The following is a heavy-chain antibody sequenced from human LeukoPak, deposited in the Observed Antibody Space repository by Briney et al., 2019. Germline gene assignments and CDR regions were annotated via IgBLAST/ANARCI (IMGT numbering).Heavy chain of an antibody. CDR1: GYTFTGYY. CDR3: ARVTMISTWYFDL. Sequence: ASVKVSCKASGYTFTGYYMHWVRQAPGQGLEWMGWINPNSGGTNYAQKFQGRVTMTRDTSISTAYMELSRLRSDDTAVYYCARVTMISTWYFDLWGRGTLVTVSS. V-gene: IGHV1-2*02. J-gene: IGHJ2*01. D-gene: IGHD3-22*01. CDR2: INPNSGGT.